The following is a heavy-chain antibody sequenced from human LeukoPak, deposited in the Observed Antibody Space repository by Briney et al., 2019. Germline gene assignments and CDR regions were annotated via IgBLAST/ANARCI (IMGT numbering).Heavy chain of an antibody. CDR2: ISSSSSYI. CDR1: GFTFSSYS. D-gene: IGHD3-9*01. J-gene: IGHJ3*02. Sequence: GGSLRLSCAASGFTFSSYSMNWVRQAPGKGLEWVSSISSSSSYIYYADSVKGRFTISRDNAKNSLYLQMNSLRAEDTAVYYCARDAYDILTGYRAFDIWGQGTMVTVSS. V-gene: IGHV3-21*01. CDR3: ARDAYDILTGYRAFDI.